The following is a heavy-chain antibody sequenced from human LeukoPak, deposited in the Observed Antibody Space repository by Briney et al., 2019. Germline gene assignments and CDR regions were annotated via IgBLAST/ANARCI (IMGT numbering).Heavy chain of an antibody. CDR3: ARLFPSCTKTTCDFDY. D-gene: IGHD2-8*01. V-gene: IGHV4-39*01. J-gene: IGHJ4*02. CDR2: IYYSGTT. Sequence: SSETLSLTCTVSGGSISSGDYDWGWIRQPPGKALEWIGSIYYSGTTYYNPPLKSRVTISVDASKDQVSLKLNSVTAADTAVYYCARLFPSCTKTTCDFDYWGQGILVSVSS. CDR1: GGSISSGDYD.